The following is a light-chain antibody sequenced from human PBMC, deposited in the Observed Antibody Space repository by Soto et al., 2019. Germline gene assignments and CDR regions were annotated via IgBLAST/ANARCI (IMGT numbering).Light chain of an antibody. V-gene: IGLV1-44*01. CDR2: SNN. J-gene: IGLJ1*01. Sequence: QSALTQPPSVSGSPGQSVTISCTGTSSDVGSYNRVSWYQQLPGTAPKLLIYSNNQRPSGVPDRFSGSKSGTSASLAISGLQSEDEADYYCAAWDDSLNGFYVFGTGTKVTVL. CDR1: SSDVGSYNR. CDR3: AAWDDSLNGFYV.